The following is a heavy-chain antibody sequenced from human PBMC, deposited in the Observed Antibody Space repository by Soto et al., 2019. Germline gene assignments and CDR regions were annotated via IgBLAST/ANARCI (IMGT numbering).Heavy chain of an antibody. Sequence: QVQLVQSGAEVKKPGASVKVSCKASGYTFTSYDINWVRQATGQGLEWMGWMNPNSGNTGYAQKSEGGVTVTRNTSITTAYMELSSLRSEDTAVYYCAREMTPRGVDVWGQGTTVTVSS. CDR2: MNPNSGNT. CDR1: GYTFTSYD. J-gene: IGHJ6*02. CDR3: AREMTPRGVDV. V-gene: IGHV1-8*01.